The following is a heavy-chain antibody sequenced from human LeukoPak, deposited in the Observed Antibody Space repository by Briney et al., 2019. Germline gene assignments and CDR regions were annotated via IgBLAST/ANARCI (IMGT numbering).Heavy chain of an antibody. V-gene: IGHV5-51*01. Sequence: GESLKISCKGSGYSFTSYWIGWVRQMPGKGLEWMGIIYPGDSETRYSPSFQGQVTISADKSISTAYLQWSSLEASDSAMYCCARRLRLRSTDYYFDYWGQGTLVTVSS. CDR2: IYPGDSET. CDR1: GYSFTSYW. D-gene: IGHD4-17*01. CDR3: ARRLRLRSTDYYFDY. J-gene: IGHJ4*02.